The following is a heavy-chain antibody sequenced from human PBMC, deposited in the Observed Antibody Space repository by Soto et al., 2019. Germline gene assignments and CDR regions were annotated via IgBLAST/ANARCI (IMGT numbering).Heavy chain of an antibody. CDR1: GGSISSYY. J-gene: IGHJ5*02. CDR2: IYYSGST. D-gene: IGHD2-2*01. Sequence: LSRTCTVSGGSISSYYWGWIRQPPGKGLEWIGYIYYSGSTNYNPSLKSRVTISVDTSKNQFSLKLSSVTAADTAVYYCARMKRYQYRTHNWFDPWGQGTLVTVSS. CDR3: ARMKRYQYRTHNWFDP. V-gene: IGHV4-59*01.